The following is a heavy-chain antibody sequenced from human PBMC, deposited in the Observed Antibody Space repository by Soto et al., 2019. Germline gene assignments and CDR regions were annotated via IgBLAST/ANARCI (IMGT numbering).Heavy chain of an antibody. J-gene: IGHJ4*02. Sequence: VQLVESGGGLVQPGGSLRLSCAASGFTFSSYEMNWVRQAPGKGLEWIGYIYFSGTTYYNPSLESRVIISMDTSQNQFSLKLSSVIAADTAIYYCASGDAWGIIFASWGQGILVTVS. CDR3: ASGDAWGIIFAS. V-gene: IGHV4-59*06. CDR1: GFTFSSYE. D-gene: IGHD3-16*01. CDR2: IYFSGTT.